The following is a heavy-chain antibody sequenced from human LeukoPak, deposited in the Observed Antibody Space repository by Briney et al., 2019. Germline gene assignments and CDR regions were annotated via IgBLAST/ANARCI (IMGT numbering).Heavy chain of an antibody. CDR1: GFTFSSYG. CDR3: ARDRNYDFWSGYFWEAVFYYCGMDV. Sequence: GGSLRLSCAASGFTFSSYGMHWVRQAPGKGLEWVAVIWYDGSNKYYADSVKGRFTISRDNSKNTLYLQMNSLRAEDTAVYYCARDRNYDFWSGYFWEAVFYYCGMDVWGQGTTVTVSS. V-gene: IGHV3-33*01. D-gene: IGHD3-3*01. CDR2: IWYDGSNK. J-gene: IGHJ6*02.